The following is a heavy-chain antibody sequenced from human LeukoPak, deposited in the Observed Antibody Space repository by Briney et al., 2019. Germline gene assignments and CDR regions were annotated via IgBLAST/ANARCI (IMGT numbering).Heavy chain of an antibody. V-gene: IGHV3-21*01. CDR1: GFTFSSYT. J-gene: IGHJ4*02. Sequence: GGSLRLSCAASGFTFSSYTMNWVRQAPGKGLEWVSSISSSSRYIYYADSVKGRFTISRDNSKNTLYLQMNSLRAEDTAVYYCAREGESYPDLDYWGQGTLVTVSS. D-gene: IGHD3-10*01. CDR2: ISSSSRYI. CDR3: AREGESYPDLDY.